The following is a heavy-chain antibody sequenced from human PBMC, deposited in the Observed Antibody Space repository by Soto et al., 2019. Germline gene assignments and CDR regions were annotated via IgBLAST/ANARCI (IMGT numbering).Heavy chain of an antibody. CDR1: GGSISGYY. CDR3: ARVPDR. V-gene: IGHV4-59*08. D-gene: IGHD2-2*01. J-gene: IGHJ5*02. CDR2: MYNIGST. Sequence: SETLSLTCTVSGGSISGYYWSWLRQPPGKGLEWIGYMYNIGSTNYNPSLRSRVTMSIDTSKDQFSLKLTSVTAADTAVYYCARVPDRWGQGTLVTVSS.